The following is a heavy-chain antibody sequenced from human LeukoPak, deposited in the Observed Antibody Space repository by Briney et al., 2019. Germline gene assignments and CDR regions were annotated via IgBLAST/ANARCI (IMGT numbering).Heavy chain of an antibody. J-gene: IGHJ3*02. V-gene: IGHV3-23*01. CDR2: ISGSTGST. Sequence: GGSLRLSCAASGFTFSNYAMNWVRQATGKGLEWVSLISGSTGSTYYADSVKGRFTISRDNSENTLSLHMNSLRAEDTAMYYCAREGYYAFDIWGQGTMVTVSS. CDR3: AREGYYAFDI. CDR1: GFTFSNYA. D-gene: IGHD3-22*01.